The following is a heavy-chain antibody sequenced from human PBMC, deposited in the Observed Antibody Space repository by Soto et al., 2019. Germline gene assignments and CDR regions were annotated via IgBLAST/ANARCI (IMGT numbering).Heavy chain of an antibody. CDR1: GYTFTSYG. CDR3: ATNAGYCSGGSCYYLDY. Sequence: EASVKVSCKASGYTFTSYGISWVRQAPGQGLEWMGWISAYNGNTNYAQKLQGRVTMTTDTSTSTAYMELRSLRSDDTAVYYCATNAGYCSGGSCYYLDYWGQATLVTVSS. CDR2: ISAYNGNT. J-gene: IGHJ4*02. D-gene: IGHD2-15*01. V-gene: IGHV1-18*01.